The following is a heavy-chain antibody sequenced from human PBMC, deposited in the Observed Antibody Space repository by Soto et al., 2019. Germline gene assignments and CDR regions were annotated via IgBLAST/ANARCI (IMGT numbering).Heavy chain of an antibody. D-gene: IGHD3-10*01. CDR2: ISYDEIDK. CDR3: AGRSGSSDY. Sequence: GGSRRLSCAASGFTFSNYTMHWVRQAPGKGLEWVALISYDEIDKYFADAVKGRFTISRDNSKNTLYLQMDSLRAEDTAVYYCAGRSGSSDYWGRGTLVTVSS. J-gene: IGHJ4*02. CDR1: GFTFSNYT. V-gene: IGHV3-30*04.